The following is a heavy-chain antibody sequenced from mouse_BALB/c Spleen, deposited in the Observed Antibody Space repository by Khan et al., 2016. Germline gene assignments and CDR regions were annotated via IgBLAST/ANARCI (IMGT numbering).Heavy chain of an antibody. Sequence: EVRLQESGPSLVKPSQTLSLTCSVTGDSITSGYWNWIRKFPGNKLEYMGYISYSGGTYNNPSLKSRISITRATSKNQYYLQLNSVPTEDTAAYYGASMVSTYYMDYWGQGTTLTVSS. CDR2: ISYSGGT. CDR3: ASMVSTYYMDY. CDR1: GDSITSGY. D-gene: IGHD2-1*01. J-gene: IGHJ2*01. V-gene: IGHV3-8*02.